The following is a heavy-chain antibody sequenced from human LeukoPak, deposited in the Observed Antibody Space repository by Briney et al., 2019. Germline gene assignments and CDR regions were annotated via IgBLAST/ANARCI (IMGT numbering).Heavy chain of an antibody. Sequence: SETLSLTCTVSGGSISCGGYYWSWIRQHPGKGLEWIGYIYYSGSTYYNPSLKSRVTISVDTSKNQFSLKLSSVTAADTAVYYCARARESDYGDYYPTNWGQGTLVTVSS. J-gene: IGHJ4*02. CDR1: GGSISCGGYY. CDR3: ARARESDYGDYYPTN. V-gene: IGHV4-31*03. D-gene: IGHD4-17*01. CDR2: IYYSGST.